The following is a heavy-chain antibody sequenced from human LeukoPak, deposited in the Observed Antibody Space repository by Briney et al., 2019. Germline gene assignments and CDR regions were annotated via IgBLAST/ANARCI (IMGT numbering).Heavy chain of an antibody. V-gene: IGHV3-53*01. CDR3: ARDGGSGTKEPTGGYYYYGMDV. CDR2: TYSDGST. D-gene: IGHD1-1*01. CDR1: GFTVSRNY. Sequence: GGSLRLSCAASGFTVSRNYMSWVRQAPGKGLEWVSLTYSDGSTSYTESVKGRFTISRDNSKNTLSLQLNSLRAEDTAVYYCARDGGSGTKEPTGGYYYYGMDVWAKGPRSPSS. J-gene: IGHJ6*02.